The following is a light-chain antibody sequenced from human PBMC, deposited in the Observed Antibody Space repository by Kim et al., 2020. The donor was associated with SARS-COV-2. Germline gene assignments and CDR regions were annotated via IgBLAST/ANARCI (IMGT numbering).Light chain of an antibody. V-gene: IGLV1-51*01. Sequence: QSVLTQPPSVSAAPGHKVTISCSGSRSNIGNNPVSWYQQFPGTAPRLITYDNDKRPSGIPDRFSSSKSGTSATLGITGLRTGDEADYYCATWDSSLSVGVFGGGTLLTVL. CDR2: DND. CDR1: RSNIGNNP. J-gene: IGLJ3*02. CDR3: ATWDSSLSVGV.